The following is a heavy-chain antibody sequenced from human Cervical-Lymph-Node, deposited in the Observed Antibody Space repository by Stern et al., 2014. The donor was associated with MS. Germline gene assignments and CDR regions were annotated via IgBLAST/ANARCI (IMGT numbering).Heavy chain of an antibody. CDR2: INPGSGTT. Sequence: QVQLGQSGAEVKKPGASVKVSCKAFGYIYTSYNIHWVRQAPGQGLEWMGIINPGSGTTNYTHKFQGRITMTRDTSTGTVYMDLRSLRSTDTAVYYCAISNSDDYWGQDTLVTVSS. CDR3: AISNSDDY. D-gene: IGHD4-11*01. J-gene: IGHJ4*02. V-gene: IGHV1-46*01. CDR1: GYIYTSYN.